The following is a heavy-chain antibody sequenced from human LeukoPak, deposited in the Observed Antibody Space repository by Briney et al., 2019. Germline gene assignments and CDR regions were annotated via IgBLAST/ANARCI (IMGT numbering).Heavy chain of an antibody. Sequence: GGSLRLSCAASGFTFDDYAMHWVRQAPGKGLEWVSGISGNSGRIGYADSVKGRFTISRDNAKNSLYLQMNSLRAEDTALYYCAKDGDYDYVWGTYRYFDYWGQGTLVTVSS. V-gene: IGHV3-9*01. CDR2: ISGNSGRI. D-gene: IGHD3-16*02. J-gene: IGHJ4*02. CDR1: GFTFDDYA. CDR3: AKDGDYDYVWGTYRYFDY.